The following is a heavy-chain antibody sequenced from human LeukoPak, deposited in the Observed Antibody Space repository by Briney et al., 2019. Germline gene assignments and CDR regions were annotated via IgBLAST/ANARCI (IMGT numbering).Heavy chain of an antibody. J-gene: IGHJ4*02. Sequence: SETLSLTCAVYGGSFSGYYWSWIRQPPGKGLEWIGEINHSGSTNYNPSLKSRVTISVDTSKNQFSLKLSSVTAADTAVYYCARSLWPEDCWGQGTLVTVSS. CDR2: INHSGST. D-gene: IGHD5-18*01. CDR3: ARSLWPEDC. CDR1: GGSFSGYY. V-gene: IGHV4-34*01.